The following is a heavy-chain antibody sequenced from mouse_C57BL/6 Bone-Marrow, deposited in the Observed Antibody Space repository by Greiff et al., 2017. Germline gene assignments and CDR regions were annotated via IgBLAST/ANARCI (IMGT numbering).Heavy chain of an antibody. CDR2: IDPSDSYT. CDR3: ARGRDYYGSSYYYAMDY. CDR1: GYTFTSYW. V-gene: IGHV1-50*01. Sequence: QVQLQQPGAELVKPGASVKLSCKASGYTFTSYWMQWVKQRPGQGLEWIGEIDPSDSYTNSNQKFKGKATLTVDTSSSTAYMQLSSLTSADSAVYYCARGRDYYGSSYYYAMDYWGQGTSVTVSS. J-gene: IGHJ4*01. D-gene: IGHD1-1*01.